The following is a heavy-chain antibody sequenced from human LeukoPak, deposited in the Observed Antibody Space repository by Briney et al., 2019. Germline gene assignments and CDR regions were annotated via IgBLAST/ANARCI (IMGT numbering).Heavy chain of an antibody. CDR1: GYTFTGYY. Sequence: ASVEVSCKASGYTFTGYYMHWVRQAPGQGLEWMGWINPNSGGTNYAQKFQGRVTMTRDTSISTAYMELSRLRSDDTAVYYCARDPSTITIFGVVIHNWFDPWGQGTLVTVSS. D-gene: IGHD3-3*01. CDR3: ARDPSTITIFGVVIHNWFDP. CDR2: INPNSGGT. J-gene: IGHJ5*02. V-gene: IGHV1-2*02.